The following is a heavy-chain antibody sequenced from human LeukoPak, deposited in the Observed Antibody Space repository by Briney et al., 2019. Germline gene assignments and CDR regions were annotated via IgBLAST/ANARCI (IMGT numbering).Heavy chain of an antibody. CDR2: IYPGDSDT. V-gene: IGHV5-51*01. D-gene: IGHD3-22*01. J-gene: IGHJ4*02. Sequence: GESLKISCKGSGYSFTSYWIGWVRQMPGKGLGWMGIIYPGDSDTRYSPSFQGQVTISANKSISTAYLQWSSLKASDTAMYYCVNINYYDSSGYSDYWGQGTLVTVSS. CDR1: GYSFTSYW. CDR3: VNINYYDSSGYSDY.